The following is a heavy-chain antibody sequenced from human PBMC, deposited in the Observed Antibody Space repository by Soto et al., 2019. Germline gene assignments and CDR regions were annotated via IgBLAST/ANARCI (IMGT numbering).Heavy chain of an antibody. CDR2: MWFDGSKQ. D-gene: IGHD4-17*01. CDR1: GFSFSRYG. V-gene: IGHV3-33*01. J-gene: IGHJ4*02. Sequence: GGSLRLSCVTSGFSFSRYGFHWVRQAPGKGLEWVAVMWFDGSKQYYVDSVKGRFTISRDNSKNTLYLQMNSLRADDTAVHYCARGPCVTNYYFDYWGQGALVTVSS. CDR3: ARGPCVTNYYFDY.